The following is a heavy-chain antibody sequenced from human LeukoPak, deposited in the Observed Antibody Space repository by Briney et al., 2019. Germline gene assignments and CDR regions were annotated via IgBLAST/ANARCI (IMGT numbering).Heavy chain of an antibody. J-gene: IGHJ6*03. CDR2: IYYSGNT. CDR3: ARDPQFNYYYYMDV. Sequence: SETLSLTCTVSGGSISSSSYYWGWIRQPPGKGLEWIGSIYYSGNTYYNPSLKSRVTISVDTSKNQFSLKLSSVTAADTAVYYCARDPQFNYYYYMDVWGKGTTVTVSS. V-gene: IGHV4-39*02. CDR1: GGSISSSSYY.